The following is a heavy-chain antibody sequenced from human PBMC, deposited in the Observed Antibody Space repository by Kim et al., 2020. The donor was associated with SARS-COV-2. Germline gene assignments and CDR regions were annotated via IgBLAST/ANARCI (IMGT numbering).Heavy chain of an antibody. J-gene: IGHJ4*02. Sequence: SSTVYADSVKGRFSISRDSAKNTLYLQMSSLRAEDTAVYYCVRSGGKFDYWGQGTLVTVAS. CDR2: SST. D-gene: IGHD2-15*01. V-gene: IGHV3-74*01. CDR3: VRSGGKFDY.